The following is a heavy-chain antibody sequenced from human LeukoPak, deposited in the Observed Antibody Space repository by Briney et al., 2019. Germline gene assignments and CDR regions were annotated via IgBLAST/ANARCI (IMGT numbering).Heavy chain of an antibody. J-gene: IGHJ4*02. V-gene: IGHV3-66*01. Sequence: GGSLRLSCEASGFTVSSNYMSWVRQAPGKGLEWVSVIYSGGSTFYADSVEGRFTISRDNSKNTLSLQMTSLRGEDTAVYYCATEDSLFYFFGYWGQGTLVTVSS. D-gene: IGHD2-15*01. CDR1: GFTVSSNY. CDR2: IYSGGST. CDR3: ATEDSLFYFFGY.